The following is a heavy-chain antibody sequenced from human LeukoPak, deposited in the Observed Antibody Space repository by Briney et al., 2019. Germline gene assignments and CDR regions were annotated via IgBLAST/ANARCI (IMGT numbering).Heavy chain of an antibody. CDR2: ISGSSTYI. Sequence: GGSLRLSCAASGFTFSSYDIHWVHQATGKGLEWVSSISGSSTYIYYADSVKGRFTISRDNAKNSLYLQMNSLRAEDTAVYYCARRGYYDSSGYDYWGQGTLVTVSS. CDR1: GFTFSSYD. CDR3: ARRGYYDSSGYDY. V-gene: IGHV3-21*01. J-gene: IGHJ4*02. D-gene: IGHD3-22*01.